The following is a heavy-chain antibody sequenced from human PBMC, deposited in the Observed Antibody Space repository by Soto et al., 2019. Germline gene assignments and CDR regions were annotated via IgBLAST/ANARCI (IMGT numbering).Heavy chain of an antibody. CDR3: ARDAVYSSGWYNWFDP. Sequence: TLSLTCTVSGASIRIYYWSWIRQPPGKGLEWIGCNHYSGTTKYNPSLKGRLTISVDTSKNQFSLRLSSVTAADTAVYYCARDAVYSSGWYNWFDPWGQGTLVTVSS. CDR1: GASIRIYY. CDR2: NHYSGTT. V-gene: IGHV4-59*01. D-gene: IGHD6-19*01. J-gene: IGHJ5*01.